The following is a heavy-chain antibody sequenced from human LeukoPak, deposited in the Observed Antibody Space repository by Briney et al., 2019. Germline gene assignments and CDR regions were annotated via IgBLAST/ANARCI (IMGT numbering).Heavy chain of an antibody. J-gene: IGHJ4*02. CDR3: AKDPSTSSGYSSGWYDY. V-gene: IGHV3-23*01. CDR1: GFTFSSYA. Sequence: PGGSLRLSCAASGFTFSSYAMSWVRQAPGKGLEWVSAISGSGGSTYYADSVKGRFTISRDNSKNTLYLQMNSLRAEDTAVYYCAKDPSTSSGYSSGWYDYWGQGTLVTVSS. D-gene: IGHD6-19*01. CDR2: ISGSGGST.